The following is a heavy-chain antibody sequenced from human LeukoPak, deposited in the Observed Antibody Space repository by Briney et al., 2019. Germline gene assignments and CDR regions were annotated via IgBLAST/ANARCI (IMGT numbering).Heavy chain of an antibody. CDR2: INPNSGGT. CDR3: ARAIAAAGTKSPRY. Sequence: ASVKVSCKASGYTFTGYYMHWVRQAPGQGPEWMGWINPNSGGTNYAQRFQGRVTMTRDTSISTAYMELSRLRSDDTAVYYCARAIAAAGTKSPRYWGQGTLVTVSS. V-gene: IGHV1-2*02. J-gene: IGHJ4*02. D-gene: IGHD6-13*01. CDR1: GYTFTGYY.